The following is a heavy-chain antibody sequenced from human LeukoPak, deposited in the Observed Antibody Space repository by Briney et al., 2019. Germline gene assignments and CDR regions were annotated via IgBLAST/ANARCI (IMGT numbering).Heavy chain of an antibody. CDR3: ARGGLLSRY. CDR2: INWNGGST. J-gene: IGHJ4*02. CDR1: GSTFDDYG. Sequence: PGGSLRLSCAASGSTFDDYGMSWVRQAPGKGLEWVSGINWNGGSTGYADSVKGRFTIARDNAKSTLYLQMNSLRAEDTAVYYCARGGLLSRYWGQGTLVTVSS. D-gene: IGHD1-26*01. V-gene: IGHV3-20*04.